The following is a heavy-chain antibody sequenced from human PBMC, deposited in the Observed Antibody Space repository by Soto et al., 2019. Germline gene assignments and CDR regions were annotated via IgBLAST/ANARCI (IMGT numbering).Heavy chain of an antibody. D-gene: IGHD2-2*01. CDR2: IYSGGST. J-gene: IGHJ6*02. Sequence: GGSLRLSCAASGFTVSSNYMSWVRQAPGKGLEWVSVIYSGGSTYYADSVKGRFTISRDNSKNTLYLQMNSLRAEDTAVYYCAKGMIPARYCSSTSCYFGMDVWGQGTTVTVSS. V-gene: IGHV3-53*01. CDR1: GFTVSSNY. CDR3: AKGMIPARYCSSTSCYFGMDV.